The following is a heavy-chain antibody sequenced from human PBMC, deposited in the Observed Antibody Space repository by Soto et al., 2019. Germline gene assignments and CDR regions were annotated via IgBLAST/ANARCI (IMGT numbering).Heavy chain of an antibody. V-gene: IGHV3-23*01. J-gene: IGHJ4*02. D-gene: IGHD5-12*01. CDR3: AKGSIEYSASVDN. CDR2: ISARGGSL. CDR1: GFSFSSYA. Sequence: EVQLLESGGGLVQPGGSLRLSCAASGFSFSSYAMVWVRQAPGKGLEWVSVISARGGSLYFADSVKGRCTISRDNSKNVLSLEMNSLRAEDTATYFWAKGSIEYSASVDNWGQGTLVVVSS.